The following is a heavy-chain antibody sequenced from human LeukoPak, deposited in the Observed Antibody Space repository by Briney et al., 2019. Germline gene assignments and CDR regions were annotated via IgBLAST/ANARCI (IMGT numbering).Heavy chain of an antibody. Sequence: PGGSLRLSCAASGFTFSSYRMSWVRQAPGKGLEWVSSIRSGSSEKYYADSVKGRFTISRDNAKNSLYLQMNSLRAEDTAVYYCRNYYGSGRTPMDLWGKGTTGSVSS. CDR3: RNYYGSGRTPMDL. CDR2: IRSGSSEK. CDR1: GFTFSSYR. V-gene: IGHV3-21*01. D-gene: IGHD3-10*01. J-gene: IGHJ6*03.